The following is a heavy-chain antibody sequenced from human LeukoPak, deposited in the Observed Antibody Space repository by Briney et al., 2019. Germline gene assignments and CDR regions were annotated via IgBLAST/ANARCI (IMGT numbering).Heavy chain of an antibody. Sequence: SETLSLTYTVSGGSISSSSYYWGWIRQPPGKGLEWIGSIYYSGSTYYNPSLKSRVTISVDTSKNQFSLKLSSVTAADTAVYYCARQGSGYYYAPGYFDLWGRGTLVTVSS. J-gene: IGHJ2*01. D-gene: IGHD3-22*01. CDR1: GGSISSSSYY. V-gene: IGHV4-39*01. CDR3: ARQGSGYYYAPGYFDL. CDR2: IYYSGST.